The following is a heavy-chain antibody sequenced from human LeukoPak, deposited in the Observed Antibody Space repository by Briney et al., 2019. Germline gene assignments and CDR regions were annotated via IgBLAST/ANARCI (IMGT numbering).Heavy chain of an antibody. CDR1: GGSFSGYY. J-gene: IGHJ3*02. CDR3: ARVRAVADDAFDI. Sequence: PSETLSLTCAVYGGSFSGYYWSWIRQPPGKGLEWIGEINHSGSTNYNPPLKSRVTISVDTSKNQFSLKLSSVTAADTAVYYCARVRAVADDAFDIWGQGTMVTVSS. V-gene: IGHV4-34*01. CDR2: INHSGST. D-gene: IGHD6-19*01.